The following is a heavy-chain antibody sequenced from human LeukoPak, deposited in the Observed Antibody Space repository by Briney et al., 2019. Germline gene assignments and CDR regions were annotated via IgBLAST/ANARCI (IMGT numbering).Heavy chain of an antibody. V-gene: IGHV1-2*02. Sequence: GASVKVSCKTSGYTFSDYYIHWIRQAPGQGLEWVGWINPNSGDTDYAQKFQGRVTLTRDTSISTAYMELSRLRSDDTAVYYCARERPAADPTRGVRAFDIWGQGTMVTVSS. CDR1: GYTFSDYY. D-gene: IGHD6-25*01. CDR2: INPNSGDT. CDR3: ARERPAADPTRGVRAFDI. J-gene: IGHJ3*02.